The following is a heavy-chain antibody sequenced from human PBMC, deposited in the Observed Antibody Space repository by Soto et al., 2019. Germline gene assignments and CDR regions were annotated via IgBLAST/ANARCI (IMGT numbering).Heavy chain of an antibody. J-gene: IGHJ6*02. V-gene: IGHV3-30*18. Sequence: GGSLRLSCAASGFTFSSYGMHWVRQAPGKGLEWVAVISYDGSNKYYADSVKGRFTISRDNSKNTLYLQMNSLRAEDTAVYYCAKDQGSTWYYYGMDVWGQGTTVTVSS. CDR3: AKDQGSTWYYYGMDV. CDR2: ISYDGSNK. CDR1: GFTFSSYG. D-gene: IGHD6-13*01.